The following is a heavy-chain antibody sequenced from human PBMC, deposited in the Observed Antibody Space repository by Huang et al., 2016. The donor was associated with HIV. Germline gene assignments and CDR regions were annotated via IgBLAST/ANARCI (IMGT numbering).Heavy chain of an antibody. J-gene: IGHJ4*02. D-gene: IGHD6-6*01. V-gene: IGHV5-51*01. Sequence: VQLVQSGAEVKKPGESLKISCKGSGYSFSSYWIAWVRQMPGKGLEWMGIILPDDSDTTYSPSFEGQVTISADKSIGTADLQWSSLKASDTAMYYCARRFSSSSGYFDYWGQGSLVTVSS. CDR2: ILPDDSDT. CDR3: ARRFSSSSGYFDY. CDR1: GYSFSSYW.